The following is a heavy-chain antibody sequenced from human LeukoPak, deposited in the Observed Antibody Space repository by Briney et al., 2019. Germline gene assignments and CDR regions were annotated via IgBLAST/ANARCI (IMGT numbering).Heavy chain of an antibody. V-gene: IGHV4-34*01. CDR1: GGSFSGYY. D-gene: IGHD3-10*01. CDR3: AGGKMVRGTSMFY. Sequence: SETLSLTCAVYGGSFSGYYWSWIRQPPGKGLEWIGEINRSGSTNYNPSLKSRVTISVDTSKNQFSLKLSSVTAADTAVYYCAGGKMVRGTSMFYWGQGTLVTVSS. J-gene: IGHJ4*02. CDR2: INRSGST.